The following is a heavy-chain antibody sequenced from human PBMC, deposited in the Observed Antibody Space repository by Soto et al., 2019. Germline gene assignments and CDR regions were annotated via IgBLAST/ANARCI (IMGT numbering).Heavy chain of an antibody. CDR3: ASAGYGRTGVFDL. CDR2: IIPILGIA. V-gene: IGHV1-69*02. CDR1: GGTFSSYT. Sequence: SVKVSCKASGGTFSSYTISWVRQAPGQGLEWMGRIIPILGIANYAQKFQGRVTITADKSTSTAYMELSSLRSEDTAVYYCASAGYGRTGVFDLWGRGTLVTVSS. J-gene: IGHJ2*01. D-gene: IGHD5-12*01.